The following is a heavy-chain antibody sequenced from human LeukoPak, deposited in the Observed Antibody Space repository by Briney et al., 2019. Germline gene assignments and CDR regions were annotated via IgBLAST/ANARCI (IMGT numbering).Heavy chain of an antibody. J-gene: IGHJ4*02. CDR3: ARNRFPGHLDY. Sequence: GGSLRLSCAASGFTFSSYSMNWVRQAPGKGLEWVSSISSSSSYIYYADSVKGRFPISRDNAKNSLYLQMNSLRAEDTAVYYCARNRFPGHLDYWGQGTLVTVSS. CDR1: GFTFSSYS. V-gene: IGHV3-21*01. CDR2: ISSSSSYI.